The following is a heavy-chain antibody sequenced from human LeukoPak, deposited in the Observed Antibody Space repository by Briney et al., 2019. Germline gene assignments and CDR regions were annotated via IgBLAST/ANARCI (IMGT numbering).Heavy chain of an antibody. CDR1: GYTSTSYG. CDR2: ISAYNGNT. Sequence: ASVKISCKASGYTSTSYGISWVRQAPGQGLEWMGWISAYNGNTNYAQKLQGRVTMTTDTSTSTAYMELRSLRSDDTAVCYCARISYYYDSSGYYYKYFDYWGQGTLVTVSS. J-gene: IGHJ4*02. D-gene: IGHD3-22*01. V-gene: IGHV1-18*01. CDR3: ARISYYYDSSGYYYKYFDY.